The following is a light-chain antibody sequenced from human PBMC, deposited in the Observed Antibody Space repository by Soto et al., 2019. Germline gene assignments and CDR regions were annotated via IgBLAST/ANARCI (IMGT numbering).Light chain of an antibody. Sequence: DIQMTQSPSTLSASLGDRVTITCRASQSISSWLAWYQQKPGKAPKLLIYAASSLQSGVPSRFSGSGSGTEFTLTISSLQPDDFATYYCQQYNTYPWTFGRGTKVDI. CDR2: AAS. CDR3: QQYNTYPWT. J-gene: IGKJ1*01. V-gene: IGKV1-5*01. CDR1: QSISSW.